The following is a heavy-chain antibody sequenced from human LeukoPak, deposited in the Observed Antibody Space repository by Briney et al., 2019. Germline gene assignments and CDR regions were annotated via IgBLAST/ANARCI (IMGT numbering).Heavy chain of an antibody. CDR1: GDSVSNY. V-gene: IGHV4-59*02. Sequence: PSETLSLTCTVSGDSVSNYWTWIRQPPGKGLEWIGYTGSTNYNPSLKSRATISVDTSKNQFSLKLNSVTAADTAVYFCARGVPNCSRTSCYFNYWGQGILVTVSS. D-gene: IGHD2-2*01. J-gene: IGHJ4*02. CDR2: TGST. CDR3: ARGVPNCSRTSCYFNY.